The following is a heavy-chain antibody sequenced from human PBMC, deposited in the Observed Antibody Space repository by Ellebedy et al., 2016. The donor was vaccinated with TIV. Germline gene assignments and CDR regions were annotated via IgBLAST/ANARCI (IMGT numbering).Heavy chain of an antibody. CDR2: IWFDGTHK. CDR1: GFIFSNFG. J-gene: IGHJ3*01. CDR3: ARDLAAFDV. V-gene: IGHV3-33*08. Sequence: PGGSLRLSCAASGFIFSNFGMHWVRQAPGKGLEWVAVIWFDGTHKYYVDSVKGRFTISRDNPKKMLYLQMNSLRVEDTAVYYCARDLAAFDVWGQGTMVTVSS.